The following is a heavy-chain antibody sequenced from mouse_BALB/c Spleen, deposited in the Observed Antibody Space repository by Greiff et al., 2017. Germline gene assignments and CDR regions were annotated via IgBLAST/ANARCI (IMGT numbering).Heavy chain of an antibody. J-gene: IGHJ4*01. Sequence: EVQRVESGGDLVKPGGSLKLSCAASGFTFSSYGMSWVRQTPDKRLEWVATISSGGSYTYYPDSVKGRFTISRDNAKNTLYLQMSSLKSEDTAMYYCARQDSSGYGYAMDYWGQGTSVTVSS. CDR3: ARQDSSGYGYAMDY. D-gene: IGHD3-2*01. CDR2: ISSGGSYT. CDR1: GFTFSSYG. V-gene: IGHV5-6*01.